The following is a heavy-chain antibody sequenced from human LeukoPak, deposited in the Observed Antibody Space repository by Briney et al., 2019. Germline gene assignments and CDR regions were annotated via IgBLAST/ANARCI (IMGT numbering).Heavy chain of an antibody. CDR3: ARHRDYGSGWYGFDY. D-gene: IGHD6-19*01. CDR1: GGSISGYY. CDR2: IYYTGST. Sequence: SETLSLTCTVSGGSISGYYWSWIRQPPGKGLECIGYIYYTGSTNYNPSLKSRVTISVDTSKNQFSLRLSSVTAADTAVYYCARHRDYGSGWYGFDYWGQGTLVTVSS. J-gene: IGHJ4*02. V-gene: IGHV4-59*08.